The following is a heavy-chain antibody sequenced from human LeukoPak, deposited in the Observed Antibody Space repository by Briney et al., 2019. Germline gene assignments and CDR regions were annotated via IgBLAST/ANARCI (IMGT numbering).Heavy chain of an antibody. J-gene: IGHJ5*02. Sequence: GGSLRLSCAASGFTFSSYSMNWVRQAPGKGLEWVSSISSSSSYIYYADSVKGRFTISRDNAKNSLYLQMNSLRAEDTAVYYCARDLRDYCGSGPINWFDPWGQGTLVTVSS. CDR2: ISSSSSYI. CDR3: ARDLRDYCGSGPINWFDP. V-gene: IGHV3-21*01. CDR1: GFTFSSYS. D-gene: IGHD3-10*01.